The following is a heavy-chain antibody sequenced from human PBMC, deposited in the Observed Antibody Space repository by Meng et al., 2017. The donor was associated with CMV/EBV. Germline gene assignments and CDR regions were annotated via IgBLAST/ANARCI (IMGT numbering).Heavy chain of an antibody. CDR2: NNHGGSA. J-gene: IGHJ5*02. Sequence: SFGGYSGSWIRQPPERGLEWIGKNNHGGSANYNPSLKSRITISVDTSKNQFSLKLSSVTAADTAVYYCARGVGYCSSTSCYPRFDPWGQGTLVTVSS. D-gene: IGHD2-2*01. V-gene: IGHV4-34*01. CDR3: ARGVGYCSSTSCYPRFDP. CDR1: SFGGYS.